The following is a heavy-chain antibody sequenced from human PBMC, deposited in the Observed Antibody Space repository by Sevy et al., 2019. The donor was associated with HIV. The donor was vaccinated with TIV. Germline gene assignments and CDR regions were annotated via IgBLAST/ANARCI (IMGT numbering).Heavy chain of an antibody. CDR1: GGSISSYY. J-gene: IGHJ6*03. V-gene: IGHV4-4*07. D-gene: IGHD6-13*01. CDR3: ARALAAAGYYYYYYMDV. CDR2: IYTSGRT. Sequence: SETLSLTCTVSGGSISSYYWSWIRQPAGNGLEWIGRIYTSGRTNYNPSLKSRVTMSVDTSKNQFSLKLSSVTAADTAVYYCARALAAAGYYYYYYMDVSGKRTSVTVSS.